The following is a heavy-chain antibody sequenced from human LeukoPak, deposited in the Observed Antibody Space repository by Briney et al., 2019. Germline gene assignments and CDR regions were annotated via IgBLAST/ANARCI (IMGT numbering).Heavy chain of an antibody. CDR3: ARHEAAKQPPYYYYYMDV. CDR1: GYSFTSYW. D-gene: IGHD6-13*01. V-gene: IGHV5-51*01. CDR2: IYPGDSDT. J-gene: IGHJ6*03. Sequence: GESLKISCKGSGYSFTSYWIGWVRQMPGKGLEWMGIIYPGDSDTRYSPSFQGQVTISADKSISTAYLQWSSLKASDTAMYYCARHEAAKQPPYYYYYMDVWGKGTTVTVSS.